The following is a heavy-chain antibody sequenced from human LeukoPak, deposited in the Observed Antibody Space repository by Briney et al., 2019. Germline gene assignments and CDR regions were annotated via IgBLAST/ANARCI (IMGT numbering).Heavy chain of an antibody. Sequence: GGSLRLSCAASGFTFSSYGMHWVRQAPGKGLEWVAVIWYDGSKQYYADSVKGRFTISRDNSKSTLYLQMNGLRAEDTAVYYCARAAFYYDSSGYYNFDYWGHGSLGSVSS. D-gene: IGHD3-22*01. CDR1: GFTFSSYG. CDR3: ARAAFYYDSSGYYNFDY. J-gene: IGHJ4*01. V-gene: IGHV3-33*01. CDR2: IWYDGSKQ.